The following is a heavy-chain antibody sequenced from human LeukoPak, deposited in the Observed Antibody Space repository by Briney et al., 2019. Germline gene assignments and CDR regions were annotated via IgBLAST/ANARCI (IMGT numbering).Heavy chain of an antibody. D-gene: IGHD3-22*01. CDR1: GFTVSSNY. Sequence: AGTLRLSCAASGFTVSSNYMSWVRQAPGKGLEWVSVIYSGGSTYYADSVKGRFTISRDNSKNTLYLQMNSLRAEDTAVYYCARGYYYDSSGYYPYFDYWGQGTLVTVSS. CDR3: ARGYYYDSSGYYPYFDY. CDR2: IYSGGST. J-gene: IGHJ4*02. V-gene: IGHV3-53*01.